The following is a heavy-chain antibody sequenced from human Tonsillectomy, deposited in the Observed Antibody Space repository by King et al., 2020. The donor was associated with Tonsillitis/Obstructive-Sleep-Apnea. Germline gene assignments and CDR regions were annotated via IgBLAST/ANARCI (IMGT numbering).Heavy chain of an antibody. Sequence: VQLVQSGGGLVQPGGALRLSCAASGFTFRSYSMNWVRQAPGKGLEWGSYISSSSMTIYYADSVKGRFTISRNNAKNSLYLQMNSLRDEDTAVYYCARDIPIVVVVAATLNYYYYMDVWGKGTTVTVSS. CDR1: GFTFRSYS. CDR2: ISSSSMTI. D-gene: IGHD2-15*01. J-gene: IGHJ6*03. CDR3: ARDIPIVVVVAATLNYYYYMDV. V-gene: IGHV3-48*02.